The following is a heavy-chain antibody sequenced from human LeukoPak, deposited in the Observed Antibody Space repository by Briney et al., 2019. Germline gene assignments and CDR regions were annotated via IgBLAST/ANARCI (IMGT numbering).Heavy chain of an antibody. CDR2: ISGRGTST. Sequence: GGSLRLSCAASGFTFSSYVMSWVRQAPGKALEWVSSISGRGTSTYYADSVKGRFTISRDNSKNTLYLQMNSLRAEDTAVYYCAKKSLGYFDYWGQGTLVTVSS. J-gene: IGHJ4*02. CDR1: GFTFSSYV. V-gene: IGHV3-23*01. D-gene: IGHD7-27*01. CDR3: AKKSLGYFDY.